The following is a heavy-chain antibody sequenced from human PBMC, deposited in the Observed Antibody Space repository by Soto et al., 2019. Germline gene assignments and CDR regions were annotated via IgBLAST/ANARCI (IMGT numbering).Heavy chain of an antibody. D-gene: IGHD3-3*01. Sequence: SETLSLTCTVSGGSISSGDYYWSWIRQPPGKGLEWIGYIYYSGSTYYNPSLKSRVTISVDTSKNQFSLKLSSVTAADTAVYYCARDHIHITIFGVVIRYGMDVWGQGTTVTGS. J-gene: IGHJ6*02. V-gene: IGHV4-30-4*01. CDR1: GGSISSGDYY. CDR2: IYYSGST. CDR3: ARDHIHITIFGVVIRYGMDV.